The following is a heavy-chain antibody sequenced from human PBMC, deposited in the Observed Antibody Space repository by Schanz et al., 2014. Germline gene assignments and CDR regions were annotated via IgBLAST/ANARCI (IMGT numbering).Heavy chain of an antibody. J-gene: IGHJ4*02. CDR2: ISVYNHNK. V-gene: IGHV1-18*01. CDR1: GYTFTSYG. Sequence: QIQLVQSGPEVKKPGATVKVSCKASGYTFTSYGISWVRQAPGQGLEWMGWISVYNHNKEYDQKFQGRVTMTTDTSTSTAYMALTDLRSDDTAVYYCARDRRFFDRDDLYYFDYWGQGTLVTVSS. D-gene: IGHD3-3*01. CDR3: ARDRRFFDRDDLYYFDY.